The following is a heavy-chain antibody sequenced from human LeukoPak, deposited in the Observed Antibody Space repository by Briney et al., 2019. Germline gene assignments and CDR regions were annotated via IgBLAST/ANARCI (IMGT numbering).Heavy chain of an antibody. CDR1: GFTFSSCW. D-gene: IGHD3-16*01. V-gene: IGHV3-7*01. CDR2: IKQDGSEK. Sequence: PGGSLRLSCAASGFTFSSCWMNWVRQAPGKGLEWVANIKQDGSEKYYVDSVKGRFTISRDNAKNSLYLQMNSPRAEDTAVYYCARDSDVPFDYWGQGTLVTVSS. J-gene: IGHJ4*02. CDR3: ARDSDVPFDY.